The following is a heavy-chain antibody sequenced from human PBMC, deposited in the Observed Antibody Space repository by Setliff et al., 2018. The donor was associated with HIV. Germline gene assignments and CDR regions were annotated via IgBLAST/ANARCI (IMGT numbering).Heavy chain of an antibody. D-gene: IGHD6-19*01. CDR1: GGSISSYY. V-gene: IGHV4-59*08. CDR3: ARLRIPVAGYNWFDP. CDR2: IYYSGST. Sequence: PSETLSLTCTVSGGSISSYYWNWIRQPPGKGLEWIGYIYYSGSTNYKPSLKSRVTISVDMSKNQFSLKLSSVTAADTAVYYCARLRIPVAGYNWFDPWGQGTLVTVSS. J-gene: IGHJ5*02.